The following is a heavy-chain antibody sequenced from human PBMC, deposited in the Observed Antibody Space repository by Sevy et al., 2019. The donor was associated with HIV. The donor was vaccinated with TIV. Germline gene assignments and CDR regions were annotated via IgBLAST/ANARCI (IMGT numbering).Heavy chain of an antibody. V-gene: IGHV3-15*01. CDR3: CTEGNVLLAEGWGHWFDP. CDR1: GFTFNNAW. CDR2: IKNKPDGGTT. J-gene: IGHJ5*02. Sequence: GGSLRLSCAASGFTFNNAWMSWVRQAPGKGLEWIGRIKNKPDGGTTDYAAPVKGRFTISRDDSKNTLCLQMNSLKTEDTAVYYCCTEGNVLLAEGWGHWFDPWGQGTLVTVSS. D-gene: IGHD2-8*01.